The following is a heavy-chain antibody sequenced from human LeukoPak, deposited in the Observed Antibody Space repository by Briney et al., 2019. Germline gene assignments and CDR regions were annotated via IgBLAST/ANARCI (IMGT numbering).Heavy chain of an antibody. J-gene: IGHJ4*02. CDR2: IWYDGGNE. D-gene: IGHD6-19*01. Sequence: GGSLRLSCAASGFTFSSYAMNWVRQAPGKGLEWGAVIWYDGGNENYGDSVKGRFIISRDNSKNILYLEMNSLRAEDTAVYYCARVPYSSAWYFDYWGQGTLVTGSS. CDR3: ARVPYSSAWYFDY. CDR1: GFTFSSYA. V-gene: IGHV3-33*01.